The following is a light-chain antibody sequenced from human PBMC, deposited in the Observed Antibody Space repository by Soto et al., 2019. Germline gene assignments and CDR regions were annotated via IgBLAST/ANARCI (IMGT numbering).Light chain of an antibody. V-gene: IGKV3-20*01. CDR2: PTS. CDR3: QQYGDYNSPRYS. J-gene: IGKJ2*03. Sequence: EIVLTQSPGTLSLSPGDRVTLSCRASQSVSSNYLAWYQQKPGQAPRLLIYPTSARATGIPDRFSGSGSGPDFPLTISRLEPEDFAMYYCQQYGDYNSPRYSFGQGTRLEI. CDR1: QSVSSNY.